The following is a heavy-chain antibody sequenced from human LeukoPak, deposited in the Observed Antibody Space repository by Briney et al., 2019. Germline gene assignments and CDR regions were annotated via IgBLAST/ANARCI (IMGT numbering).Heavy chain of an antibody. D-gene: IGHD2-8*01. CDR1: GYTFTSYG. V-gene: IGHV1-18*01. Sequence: VASVKVSCKASGYTFTSYGISWVRQAPGQGLEWMGWISTYNGNTNYAQKLQGRVTMTTDTSTSTAYMELRSLRSGDTAVYYCARETTLGYCTNWGQGTLVTVSS. J-gene: IGHJ4*02. CDR3: ARETTLGYCTN. CDR2: ISTYNGNT.